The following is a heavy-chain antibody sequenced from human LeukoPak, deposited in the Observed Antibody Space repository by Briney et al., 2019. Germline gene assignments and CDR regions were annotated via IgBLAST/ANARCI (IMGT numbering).Heavy chain of an antibody. CDR1: GGSISSSSYY. CDR3: ASGGGNGGSGSWFDY. V-gene: IGHV4-39*07. D-gene: IGHD3-10*01. Sequence: SETLSLTCTVSGGSISSSSYYWGWIRQPPGKGLEWIGSIYYSGSTYYNPSLKSRVTISVDTSKNQFSLKLSSVTAADTAVYYCASGGGNGGSGSWFDYWGQGTLVTVSS. J-gene: IGHJ4*02. CDR2: IYYSGST.